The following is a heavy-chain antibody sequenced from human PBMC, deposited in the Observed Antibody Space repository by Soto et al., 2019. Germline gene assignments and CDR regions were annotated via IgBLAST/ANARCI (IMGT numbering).Heavy chain of an antibody. CDR2: ISSSSSYT. CDR1: GFTFSDYY. J-gene: IGHJ5*02. Sequence: QVQLVESGGGLVKPGGSLRLSCAASGFTFSDYYMSWSRPAPGKGLEWVSYISSSSSYTNYADSVKGRFTISRDNAKNSLYLQMNSLRAEDTAVYYCARDGSYRGDWFDPWGQGNLVTVSS. D-gene: IGHD1-26*01. CDR3: ARDGSYRGDWFDP. V-gene: IGHV3-11*06.